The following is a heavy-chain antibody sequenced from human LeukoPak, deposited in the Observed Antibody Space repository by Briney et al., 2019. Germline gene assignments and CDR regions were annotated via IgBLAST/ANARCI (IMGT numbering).Heavy chain of an antibody. J-gene: IGHJ6*02. CDR2: ISAYNGNT. CDR3: ASGSYYDYYYYGMDV. V-gene: IGHV1-18*01. D-gene: IGHD3-10*01. CDR1: GYTFTSYG. Sequence: ASVKVSCKASGYTFTSYGISWVRQAPGRGLEWMGWISAYNGNTNYAQKLQGRVTMTTDTSTSTAYMELRSLRSDDTAVYYCASGSYYDYYYYGMDVWGQGTTVTVSS.